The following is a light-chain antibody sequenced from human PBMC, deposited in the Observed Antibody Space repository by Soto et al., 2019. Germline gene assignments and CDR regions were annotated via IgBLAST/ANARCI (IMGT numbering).Light chain of an antibody. CDR3: QHYGHPQWT. CDR2: GVF. CDR1: RDAYNGY. J-gene: IGKJ1*01. V-gene: IGKV3-20*01. Sequence: EIVLTQSPDTLSLSPGERATLSCRASRDAYNGYLAWYQQRPGQAPRLLIYGVFRRANGIPDRFSGSGFGTDFTLAITRLEPEDLGVYYCQHYGHPQWTFGQGTKVEIK.